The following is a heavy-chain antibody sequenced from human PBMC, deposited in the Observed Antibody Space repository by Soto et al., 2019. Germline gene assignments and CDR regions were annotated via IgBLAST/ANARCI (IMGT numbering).Heavy chain of an antibody. Sequence: QILLHQSGPGLVKPSQTLSLTCAISGDSVSSTSVAWNWIRQSPLRGLEWLGRTYYRSSWSNDYALSVRSRITINPDTSKNQFSLELNSVTPEDTAVYYCARHTASGRFDYWGQGTLVTVSS. CDR1: GDSVSSTSVA. CDR3: ARHTASGRFDY. D-gene: IGHD6-19*01. CDR2: TYYRSSWSN. J-gene: IGHJ4*02. V-gene: IGHV6-1*01.